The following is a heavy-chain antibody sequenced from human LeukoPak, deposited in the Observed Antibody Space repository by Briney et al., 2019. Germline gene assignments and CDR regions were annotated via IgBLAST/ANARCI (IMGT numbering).Heavy chain of an antibody. CDR3: ARAYDSSGFPLFDY. Sequence: SETPSYTCTVSGGSPSSGDYYWSWIRQPPGNGLEWIGYIYYSGSTYYNPSLKSRVSISVDTSKNQFSLKLSPVTAADTAVYYCARAYDSSGFPLFDYWGQGALVTVSS. V-gene: IGHV4-30-4*01. CDR1: GGSPSSGDYY. J-gene: IGHJ4*02. CDR2: IYYSGST. D-gene: IGHD3-22*01.